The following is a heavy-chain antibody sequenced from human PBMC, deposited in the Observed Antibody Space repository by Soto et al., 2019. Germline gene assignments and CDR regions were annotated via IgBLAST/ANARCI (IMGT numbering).Heavy chain of an antibody. Sequence: QVQLQESGPGLVKPSQTLSLTCTVSGGSISSGGYYWSGIRQHPGKGLEWIGYIYYSGSTYYNPSLKSRVTISVDTSKNQFSLKLSAVTAADTAVYYCARCTFDSGGSWGSDYWGQGTLVTVSS. CDR3: ARCTFDSGGSWGSDY. J-gene: IGHJ4*02. CDR1: GGSISSGGYY. CDR2: IYYSGST. D-gene: IGHD2-15*01. V-gene: IGHV4-31*03.